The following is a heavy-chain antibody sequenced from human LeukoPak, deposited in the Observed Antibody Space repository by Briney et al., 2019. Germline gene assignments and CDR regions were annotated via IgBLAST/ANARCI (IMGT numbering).Heavy chain of an antibody. D-gene: IGHD4-17*01. V-gene: IGHV3-23*01. CDR1: GLTFSNYA. Sequence: GGSLRLSCTASGLTFSNYATTWVRQAPGKGLEWASSITGSGRGIYYADSVKGRFSVSRDNSQNTVFLHMNSLRADDTALYYCSKDPNGDYVGAFDMWGPGTMVTVSS. J-gene: IGHJ3*02. CDR2: ITGSGRGI. CDR3: SKDPNGDYVGAFDM.